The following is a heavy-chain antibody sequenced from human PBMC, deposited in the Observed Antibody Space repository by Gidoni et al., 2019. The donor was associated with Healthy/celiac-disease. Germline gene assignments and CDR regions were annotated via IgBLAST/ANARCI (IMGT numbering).Heavy chain of an antibody. CDR1: GYTFTSYD. Sequence: QVQLVQSGAEVKKPGASVKVSCKASGYTFTSYDINWVRQATGQGLEWMGWMNPNSGTTGYAQKFQGRVTMTRNTSISTAYMELSSLRSEDTAVYYCARGLRPWDTIFGVVSYYYYGMDVWGQGTTVTVSS. CDR2: MNPNSGTT. D-gene: IGHD3-3*01. J-gene: IGHJ6*02. V-gene: IGHV1-8*01. CDR3: ARGLRPWDTIFGVVSYYYYGMDV.